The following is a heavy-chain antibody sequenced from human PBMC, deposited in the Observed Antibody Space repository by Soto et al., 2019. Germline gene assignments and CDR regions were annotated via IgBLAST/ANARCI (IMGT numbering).Heavy chain of an antibody. D-gene: IGHD3-16*01. CDR2: ISYDGSNK. V-gene: IGHV3-30*18. J-gene: IGHJ3*02. Sequence: PGGSLRLSCAASGFTFSSYGMHWVRQAPGKGLEWVAVISYDGSNKYYADSVKGRFTISRDNSKNTLYLQMNSLRAEDTAVYYCAKDTLGWHGAFDIWGQGTMVTVSS. CDR1: GFTFSSYG. CDR3: AKDTLGWHGAFDI.